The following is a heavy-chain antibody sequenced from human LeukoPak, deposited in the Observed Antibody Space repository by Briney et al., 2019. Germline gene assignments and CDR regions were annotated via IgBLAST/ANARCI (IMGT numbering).Heavy chain of an antibody. CDR2: IIPIFGTA. CDR3: ARVEFNGGYSHLY. Sequence: GASVKVSCKASGGTFSSYAISWVRQAPGQGLEWMGGIIPIFGTANYAQKFQGRVTITADESTSTAYMELSSLRSEDTAVYYCARVEFNGGYSHLYWGQGTLLTVSS. J-gene: IGHJ4*02. D-gene: IGHD5-12*01. CDR1: GGTFSSYA. V-gene: IGHV1-69*13.